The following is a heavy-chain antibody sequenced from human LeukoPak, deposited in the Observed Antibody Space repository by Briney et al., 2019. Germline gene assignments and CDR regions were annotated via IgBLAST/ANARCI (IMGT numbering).Heavy chain of an antibody. J-gene: IGHJ4*02. CDR3: ARPIAVAGNSDY. CDR1: GFTFSSYA. D-gene: IGHD6-19*01. CDR2: ISGSGGST. Sequence: PGGSLRLSCAASGFTFSSYAMSWVRQALGKGLEWVSGISGSGGSTYYADSVKGRFTISRDNSKNTLYLQMNSLRAEDTAVYYCARPIAVAGNSDYWGQGTLVTVSS. V-gene: IGHV3-23*01.